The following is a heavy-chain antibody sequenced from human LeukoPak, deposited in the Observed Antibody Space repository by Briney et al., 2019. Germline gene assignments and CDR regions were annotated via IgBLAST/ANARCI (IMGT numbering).Heavy chain of an antibody. CDR3: AIVLSYYMDV. V-gene: IGHV3-23*01. CDR1: GFTFSSYG. D-gene: IGHD6-6*01. CDR2: ISGSGGST. Sequence: PGGSLRLSCAASGFTFSSYGMSWVRQAPGKGLEWVSAISGSGGSTYYADSVKGRFTISRDNSKNTPYLQMNSLRAEDTAVYYCAIVLSYYMDVWGKGTTVTISS. J-gene: IGHJ6*03.